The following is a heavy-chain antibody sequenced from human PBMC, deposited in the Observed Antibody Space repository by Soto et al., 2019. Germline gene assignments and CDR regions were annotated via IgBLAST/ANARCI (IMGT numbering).Heavy chain of an antibody. CDR2: IIPIFGTA. D-gene: IGHD4-17*01. V-gene: IGHV1-69*12. Sequence: QVQLVQSGAEVKKPGSSVKVSCKASGGTFSSYAISWVRQAPGQGLEWMGGIIPIFGTANYAQKFQGRVTXXAXEXTSTAYMELSSLRSEDTAVYYCARLDTVTTEAPFDYWGQGTLVTVSS. CDR3: ARLDTVTTEAPFDY. J-gene: IGHJ4*02. CDR1: GGTFSSYA.